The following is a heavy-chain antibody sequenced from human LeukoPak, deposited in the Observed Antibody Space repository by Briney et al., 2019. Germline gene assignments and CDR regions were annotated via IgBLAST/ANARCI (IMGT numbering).Heavy chain of an antibody. V-gene: IGHV3-23*01. Sequence: GGSLRLSCAASGFTFSSYAMSWVRQAPGKGLEWVSAISGSGGSTYYADSVKGRFTISRDNSKNTLYLQMNSLRAEDTAVYYCAISGIVATMYFDYWGQGTLVTVSS. CDR3: AISGIVATMYFDY. D-gene: IGHD5-12*01. CDR1: GFTFSSYA. J-gene: IGHJ4*02. CDR2: ISGSGGST.